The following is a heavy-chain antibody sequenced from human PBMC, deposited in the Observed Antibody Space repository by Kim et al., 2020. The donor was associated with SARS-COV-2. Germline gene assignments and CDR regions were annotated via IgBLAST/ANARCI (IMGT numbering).Heavy chain of an antibody. CDR2: IIYDGSDK. Sequence: GGSLRPSCAASGFIFNTYGMHWVRQAPGKGLEWVAHIIYDGSDKYYADSVKGRFTISRDNPKNTLFLQMNSLRSEDTAIYYCAILSSTSTSDYWGQGTLV. CDR3: AILSSTSTSDY. J-gene: IGHJ4*02. CDR1: GFIFNTYG. V-gene: IGHV3-30*03. D-gene: IGHD2-2*01.